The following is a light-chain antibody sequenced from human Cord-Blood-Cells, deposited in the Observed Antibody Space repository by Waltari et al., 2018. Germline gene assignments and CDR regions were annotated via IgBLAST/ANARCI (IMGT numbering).Light chain of an antibody. J-gene: IGLJ3*02. CDR3: QSYDSSNWV. CDR1: SGRIASNH. CDR2: EDN. Sequence: NFMLTQPHSVSESPGKTVTISCTRSSGRIASNHVQWYQQRPGSAPTTVIYEDNQSPSGVPDRFSGSIDSSSNSASLTISGLKTEDEADYYCQSYDSSNWVFGGGTKLTVL. V-gene: IGLV6-57*03.